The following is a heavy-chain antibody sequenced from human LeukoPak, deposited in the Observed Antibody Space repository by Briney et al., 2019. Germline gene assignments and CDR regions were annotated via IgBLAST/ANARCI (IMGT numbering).Heavy chain of an antibody. D-gene: IGHD4-17*01. CDR1: GFTFSSYG. CDR2: IKQDGSEK. CDR3: AREDGDSSFDY. J-gene: IGHJ4*02. V-gene: IGHV3-7*01. Sequence: PGGSLRLSCAASGFTFSSYGMHWVRQAPGKGLEWVANIKQDGSEKYYVDSVKGLSTISRDNAKNSLYLQMNSLRAEDTAVYYCAREDGDSSFDYWGQGTLVTVSS.